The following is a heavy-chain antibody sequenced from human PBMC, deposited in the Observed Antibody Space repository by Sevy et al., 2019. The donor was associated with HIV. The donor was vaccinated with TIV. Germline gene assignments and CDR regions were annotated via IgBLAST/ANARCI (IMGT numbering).Heavy chain of an antibody. CDR1: GHTFTAYY. J-gene: IGHJ4*02. CDR2: INTNSGAT. D-gene: IGHD3-22*01. Sequence: ASVKVSCKASGHTFTAYYMHWVRQAHGQGLEWMGWINTNSGATKYAQKFQDRVTMTSDTSISTVYMDLSRLRSDDTAVYFCARSGYYYGFDYWGQGTLVTVSS. CDR3: ARSGYYYGFDY. V-gene: IGHV1-2*02.